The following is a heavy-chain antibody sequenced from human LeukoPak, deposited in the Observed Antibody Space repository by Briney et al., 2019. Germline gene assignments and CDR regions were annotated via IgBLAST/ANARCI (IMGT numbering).Heavy chain of an antibody. Sequence: GGSLRLSCAASGFTVSSNYMSWVRQAPGKGLEWVSVIYSGGSTYYADSVKGRFTISRDNSKNTLYLQMNSLRAEDTAVYYCARVVLLYQLRLGWFDPWGQGTLVTVSS. CDR2: IYSGGST. D-gene: IGHD2-2*01. V-gene: IGHV3-53*01. CDR1: GFTVSSNY. J-gene: IGHJ5*02. CDR3: ARVVLLYQLRLGWFDP.